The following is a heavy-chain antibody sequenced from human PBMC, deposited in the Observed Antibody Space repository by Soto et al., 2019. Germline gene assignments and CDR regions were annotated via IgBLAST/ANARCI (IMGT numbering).Heavy chain of an antibody. V-gene: IGHV1-24*01. Sequence: GASKVSCKVSGYTLTELSMHWVRQAPGKGLEWMGGFDPEDGETIYAQKFQGRVTMTEDTSTDTAYMELSSLRSEDTAVYYCATDSRLASAVHYSSYGMDVWGQGPTVTLSS. J-gene: IGHJ6*02. D-gene: IGHD6-13*01. CDR2: FDPEDGET. CDR1: GYTLTELS. CDR3: ATDSRLASAVHYSSYGMDV.